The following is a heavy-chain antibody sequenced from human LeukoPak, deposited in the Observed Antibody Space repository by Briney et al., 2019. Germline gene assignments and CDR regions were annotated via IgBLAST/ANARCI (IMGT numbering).Heavy chain of an antibody. CDR2: FDPEDGET. Sequence: GASVKVSCKVSGYTLTELSIHWVRQTPDKGLEWMGGFDPEDGETIYAQKFQDRVTMTEDTSTDTAYMELSSLRSEDTAVYYCATPRLGFCSAGACYEFDYWGQGALVTVSS. J-gene: IGHJ4*02. V-gene: IGHV1-24*01. D-gene: IGHD2-15*01. CDR3: ATPRLGFCSAGACYEFDY. CDR1: GYTLTELS.